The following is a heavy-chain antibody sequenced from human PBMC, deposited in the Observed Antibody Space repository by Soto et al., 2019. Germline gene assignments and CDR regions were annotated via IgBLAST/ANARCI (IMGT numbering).Heavy chain of an antibody. CDR3: ARDGLGYDSSGEGPL. CDR2: IIPIFGTA. V-gene: IGHV1-69*06. CDR1: GGTFSRYS. J-gene: IGHJ4*02. D-gene: IGHD3-22*01. Sequence: SVKVSCKASGGTFSRYSISWVRQAPGQGLEWMGGIIPIFGTANYAQKFQGRVTITADKSTSTAYMELSSLRSEDTAVYYCARDGLGYDSSGEGPLWGQGTLVTVSS.